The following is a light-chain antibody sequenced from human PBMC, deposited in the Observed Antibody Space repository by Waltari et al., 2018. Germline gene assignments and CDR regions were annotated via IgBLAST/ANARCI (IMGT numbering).Light chain of an antibody. J-gene: IGLJ2*01. Sequence: SYELTQPPSVSVSPGQTANITCSGDKLGDKYACWYQQKPGQSPVVVLYQDTKRPSGIPERFSGSNSGNTATLTISGTQAMDEADYYCQAWDSSTYHVVFGGGTKLTVL. CDR1: KLGDKY. V-gene: IGLV3-1*01. CDR2: QDT. CDR3: QAWDSSTYHVV.